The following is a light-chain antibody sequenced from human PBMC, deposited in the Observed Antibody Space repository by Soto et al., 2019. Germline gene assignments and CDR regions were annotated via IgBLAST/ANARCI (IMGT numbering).Light chain of an antibody. CDR1: SSNIGAGDD. CDR2: RNN. Sequence: QSVLTQPLSVSGAPGQRVTISCTGSSSNIGAGDDVHWYQQLPGTTPNLLIPRNNNRPSGVPGRSSGPKSASSACLAITGLQAGAEADYYCRSYDSRMRAYVFATGSKVTGL. CDR3: RSYDSRMRAYV. J-gene: IGLJ1*01. V-gene: IGLV1-40*01.